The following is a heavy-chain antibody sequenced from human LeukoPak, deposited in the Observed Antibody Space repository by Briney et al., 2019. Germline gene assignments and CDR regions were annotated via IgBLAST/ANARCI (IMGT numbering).Heavy chain of an antibody. Sequence: ASVKVSCKASGGTFSSYAISWVRQAPGQGLEWMGGIIPIFGTASYAQKFQGRVTITTDESTSTAYMELSSLRSEDTAVYYCARDFFRYSSSWFSFDYWGQGTLVTVSS. V-gene: IGHV1-69*05. D-gene: IGHD6-13*01. CDR3: ARDFFRYSSSWFSFDY. CDR1: GGTFSSYA. J-gene: IGHJ4*02. CDR2: IIPIFGTA.